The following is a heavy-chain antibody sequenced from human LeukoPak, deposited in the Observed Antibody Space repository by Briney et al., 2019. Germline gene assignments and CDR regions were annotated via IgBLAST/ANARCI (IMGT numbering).Heavy chain of an antibody. CDR1: GFTFSDYY. V-gene: IGHV3-11*04. J-gene: IGHJ4*02. CDR2: ISSGGNTM. Sequence: GGSLRLSCAASGFTFSDYYMGWIRQAPGKGLVWVSYISSGGNTMYYADSVEGRFTVSRDNAKNSLYLQMNSLRAEDTAVYYCARAITNYGYIFDYWGQGTLVTVSS. D-gene: IGHD5-18*01. CDR3: ARAITNYGYIFDY.